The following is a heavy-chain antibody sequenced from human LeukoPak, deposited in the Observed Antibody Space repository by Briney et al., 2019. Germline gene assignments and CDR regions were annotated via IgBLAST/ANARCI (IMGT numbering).Heavy chain of an antibody. V-gene: IGHV3-66*01. D-gene: IGHD2-2*01. CDR2: IYRGGST. J-gene: IGHJ4*02. Sequence: ETLSLTCTVSGGSISSSSYYWGWIRQPPGKGLEWVSVIYRGGSTYYADSVKGRFTISRDNSKNTLYLQMNSLRAEDTAVYYCAGSSSPPTFDYWGQGTLVTVSS. CDR3: AGSSSPPTFDY. CDR1: GGSISSSSYY.